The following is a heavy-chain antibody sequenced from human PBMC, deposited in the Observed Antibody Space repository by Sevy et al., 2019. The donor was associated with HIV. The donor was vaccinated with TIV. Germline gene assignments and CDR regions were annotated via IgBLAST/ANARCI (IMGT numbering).Heavy chain of an antibody. CDR3: ARFVGYCSGGRCSIIDF. Sequence: GGSLRLSCAASGFSLSDHAVSWVRQTPGKGLEWLAVISYNGRNQYYADSVKGRFTISKDESKNTLYLHLNSLRAEDTAVYYCARFVGYCSGGRCSIIDFWGQGTLVTVSS. CDR1: GFSLSDHA. D-gene: IGHD2-15*01. CDR2: ISYNGRNQ. J-gene: IGHJ4*02. V-gene: IGHV3-30*04.